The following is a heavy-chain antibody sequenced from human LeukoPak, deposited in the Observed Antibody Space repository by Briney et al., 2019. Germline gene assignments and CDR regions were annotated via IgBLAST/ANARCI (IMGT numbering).Heavy chain of an antibody. J-gene: IGHJ4*02. CDR2: ISYDGSNK. V-gene: IGHV3-30*03. CDR1: GFTFSSYG. CDR3: TSRTYDYVRT. D-gene: IGHD3-16*01. Sequence: GGSLRLSCAASGFTFSSYGMHWVRKAPGKGLEWVAVISYDGSNKYYADSVKGRFTISRDNSKNTLYLQMNSLRAEDTAVYYCTSRTYDYVRTGGQGTLVTVSP.